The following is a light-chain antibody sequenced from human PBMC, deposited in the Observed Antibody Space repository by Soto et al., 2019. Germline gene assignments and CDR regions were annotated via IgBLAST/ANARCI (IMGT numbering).Light chain of an antibody. V-gene: IGKV3-11*01. J-gene: IGKJ1*01. CDR3: QQRSNWPVT. CDR2: DAS. CDR1: QSVSSY. Sequence: EIVLTQSPGTLSLSPGERATLSCRASQSVSSYLAWYKQKPGQAPRLLIYDASTKATGISARFSGSGSGTDFTLTISSLEPEDFAVYYCQQRSNWPVTFGQGTKVDIK.